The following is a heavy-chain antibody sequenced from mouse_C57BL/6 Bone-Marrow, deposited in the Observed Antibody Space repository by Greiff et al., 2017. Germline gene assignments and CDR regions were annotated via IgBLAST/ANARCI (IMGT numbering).Heavy chain of an antibody. J-gene: IGHJ3*01. D-gene: IGHD2-1*01. Sequence: QVQLQQPGAELVKPGASVKLSCKASGYTFTSYWMHWVQQRPGQGLEWIGMIHPNSGSTNYNEKFKSKATLTVDKSSSTAYMQLSSLTSEDSAVYYCERGRFGNSFAYWGQGTLVTVSA. CDR1: GYTFTSYW. CDR2: IHPNSGST. V-gene: IGHV1-64*01. CDR3: ERGRFGNSFAY.